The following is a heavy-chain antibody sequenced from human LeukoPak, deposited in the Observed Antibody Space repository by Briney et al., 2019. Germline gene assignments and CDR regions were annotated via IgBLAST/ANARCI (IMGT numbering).Heavy chain of an antibody. CDR2: TYYSGST. D-gene: IGHD3-22*01. Sequence: SETLSLTCTVSGGSIGSSSDYWGWIRQPPGKGLEWIGSTYYSGSTYYNPSLKSRVSISVDTSKSQFSLKLTSVIAADTAVYYCAKGSAYYSPFDYWGQGTLVTVSS. CDR1: GGSIGSSSDY. CDR3: AKGSAYYSPFDY. J-gene: IGHJ4*02. V-gene: IGHV4-39*07.